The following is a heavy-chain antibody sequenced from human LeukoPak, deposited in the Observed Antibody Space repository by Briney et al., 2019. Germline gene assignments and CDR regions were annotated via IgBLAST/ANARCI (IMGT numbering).Heavy chain of an antibody. CDR2: IYHSGST. CDR3: ARDDYYDSSGYYFNYFDY. Sequence: SETLSLTCTVSGGSISTYYWSWIRQPPGKGLEWIGYIYHSGSTNYNPSLKSRVTISVDTSRNQFSLRLSSVTAADTAVYYCARDDYYDSSGYYFNYFDYWGQGTLVTVSS. CDR1: GGSISTYY. V-gene: IGHV4-59*12. J-gene: IGHJ4*02. D-gene: IGHD3-22*01.